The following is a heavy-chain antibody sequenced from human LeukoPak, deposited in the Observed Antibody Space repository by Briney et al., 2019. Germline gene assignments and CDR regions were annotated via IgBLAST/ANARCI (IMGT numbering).Heavy chain of an antibody. J-gene: IGHJ4*02. D-gene: IGHD2-21*02. CDR3: ARDVTHCGGGCYSGDY. CDR2: ISSSSSYI. CDR1: GFTFSSYT. V-gene: IGHV3-21*01. Sequence: PGGSLRLSCAASGFTFSSYTMNWVRQAPGEGLEWVSSISSSSSYINYADSVKGRFTISRDNAKNSLYLQMNSLRAEDTAVYYCARDVTHCGGGCYSGDYWVQGTLVTVSS.